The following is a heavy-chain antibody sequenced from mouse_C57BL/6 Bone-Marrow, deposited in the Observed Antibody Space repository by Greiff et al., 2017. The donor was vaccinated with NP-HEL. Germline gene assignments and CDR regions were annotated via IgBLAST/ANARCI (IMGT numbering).Heavy chain of an antibody. CDR3: ARPRSTMITSFDY. D-gene: IGHD2-4*01. J-gene: IGHJ2*01. CDR2: INSDGGST. Sequence: EVQVVESGGGLVQPGESLKLSCESNEYEFPSHDMSWVRKTPDKRLELVAAINSDGGSTYYPDTMERRFIISRDNTKKTLYLQMSSLRSEDTALYYCARPRSTMITSFDYWGQGTTLTVSS. CDR1: EYEFPSHD. V-gene: IGHV5-2*01.